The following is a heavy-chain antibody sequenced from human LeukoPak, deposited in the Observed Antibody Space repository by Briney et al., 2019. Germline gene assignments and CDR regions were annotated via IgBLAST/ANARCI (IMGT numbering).Heavy chain of an antibody. V-gene: IGHV1-46*01. CDR2: INPSGGST. D-gene: IGHD3-16*01. CDR3: ARDVGRADIYRGGEAFDI. J-gene: IGHJ3*02. CDR1: GYTFTSYY. Sequence: ASVTVSCKASGYTFTSYYMHWVRQAPGQGLEWMGIINPSGGSTSYPQKFQGRVTMTRDMSTSTVYMELSSRSSEDTAVYYCARDVGRADIYRGGEAFDIWGQGTMVTVSS.